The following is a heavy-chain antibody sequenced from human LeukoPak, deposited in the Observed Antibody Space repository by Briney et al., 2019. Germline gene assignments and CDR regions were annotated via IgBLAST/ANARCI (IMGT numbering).Heavy chain of an antibody. V-gene: IGHV1-2*02. CDR1: GYSFTGFY. Sequence: ASLKVSCKASGYSFTGFYLNWVRQAPGEGLEWMGWINPYSGGTNYARKFQGRVTMTRDTSNTTAYLELNNLTPDDTAVYYCARYPPDDFWGQGTLVTVSS. J-gene: IGHJ4*02. D-gene: IGHD1-14*01. CDR2: INPYSGGT. CDR3: ARYPPDDF.